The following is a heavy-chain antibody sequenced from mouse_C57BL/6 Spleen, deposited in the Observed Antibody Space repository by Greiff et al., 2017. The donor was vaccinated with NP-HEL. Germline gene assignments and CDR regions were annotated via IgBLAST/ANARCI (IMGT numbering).Heavy chain of an antibody. V-gene: IGHV7-3*01. D-gene: IGHD2-3*01. CDR1: GFTFTDYY. J-gene: IGHJ4*01. CDR3: ARYSMMVTTLYYYAMEY. CDR2: IRHNANGYTT. Sequence: EVKLVDSGGGLVQPGGSLSLSCAASGFTFTDYYMSWVRQPPGQALEWLGFIRHNANGYTTEYSSSVKGPFTIARDNSQSILYLHMNALRAEASATYYCARYSMMVTTLYYYAMEYWGTAVSVT.